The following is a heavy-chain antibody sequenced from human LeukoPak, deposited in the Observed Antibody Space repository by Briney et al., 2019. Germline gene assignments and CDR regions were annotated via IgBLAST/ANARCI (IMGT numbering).Heavy chain of an antibody. Sequence: PSETLSLTCTVSGGSISSSSYYWGWLRQPPGKGLEWIVSIYYSGSTYYNPSLKSRVTISVDTSKNQFSLKLSSVTAADTAVYYCARHPSITIFGVVIIRYMDVWGKGTTVTVSS. J-gene: IGHJ6*03. CDR2: IYYSGST. V-gene: IGHV4-39*01. CDR1: GGSISSSSYY. D-gene: IGHD3-3*01. CDR3: ARHPSITIFGVVIIRYMDV.